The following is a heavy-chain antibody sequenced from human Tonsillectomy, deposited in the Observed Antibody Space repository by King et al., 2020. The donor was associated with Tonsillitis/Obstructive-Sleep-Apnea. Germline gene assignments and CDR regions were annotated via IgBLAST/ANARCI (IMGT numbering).Heavy chain of an antibody. J-gene: IGHJ3*02. CDR2: IKEDGSEK. CDR3: ARVLDYYDSSGYRAFDI. CDR1: GFTFNNFW. V-gene: IGHV3-7*03. D-gene: IGHD3-22*01. Sequence: VQLVESGGGLVQPGGSLRLSCAASGFTFNNFWMSWVRQAPGKGLEWVTNIKEDGSEKYYVDSVKGRFTISRDNAKNSLYLQMNSLRAEDTAVYYCARVLDYYDSSGYRAFDIWGQGTMVTVSS.